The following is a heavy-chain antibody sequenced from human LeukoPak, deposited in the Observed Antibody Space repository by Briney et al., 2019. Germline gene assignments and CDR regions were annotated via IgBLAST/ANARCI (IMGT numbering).Heavy chain of an antibody. CDR3: ATHPAVGL. J-gene: IGHJ4*02. V-gene: IGHV3-66*01. CDR1: GFTVSRNY. D-gene: IGHD2-15*01. Sequence: PGGSLRLSCAASGFTVSRNYMSWVRQAPGKGLECVSVFYSGGTIYYADSVKGRFTISRDNSKNTRYLQMNSLRAEDTAVYYCATHPAVGLWGQGTLVIVSS. CDR2: FYSGGTI.